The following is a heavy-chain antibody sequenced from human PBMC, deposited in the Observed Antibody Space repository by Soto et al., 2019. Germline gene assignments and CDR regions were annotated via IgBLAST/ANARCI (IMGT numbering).Heavy chain of an antibody. CDR3: ARHGMWFVVNED. CDR2: VHYRETT. V-gene: IGHV4-39*01. Sequence: QLQLQESGPGLVKPSETLSLTCTVSGGSINTDNYWGWIRQPPGKGLEWIGGVHYRETTYYNPSLRSRVTMSIDTAKNQFSLRLTSVAAADTAVYYCARHGMWFVVNEDWGQGTLVTVSS. CDR1: GGSINTDNY. J-gene: IGHJ4*02. D-gene: IGHD2-21*01.